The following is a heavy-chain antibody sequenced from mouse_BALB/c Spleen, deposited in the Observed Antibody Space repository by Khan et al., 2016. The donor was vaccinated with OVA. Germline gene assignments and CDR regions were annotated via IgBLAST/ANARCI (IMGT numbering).Heavy chain of an antibody. CDR2: IDPANGDT. CDR1: GFNIKDTY. CDR3: ATLDGNPVAY. Sequence: VQLQQSGAELVKPGASVKLSCTGSGFNIKDTYMHWMNQRPEQGLEWIGRIDPANGDTKYGPKFQDKATLTAETSSNTAYLQLRSLTSEDTAVYFCATLDGNPVAYWGQGTLVSVS. V-gene: IGHV14-3*02. D-gene: IGHD2-1*01. J-gene: IGHJ3*01.